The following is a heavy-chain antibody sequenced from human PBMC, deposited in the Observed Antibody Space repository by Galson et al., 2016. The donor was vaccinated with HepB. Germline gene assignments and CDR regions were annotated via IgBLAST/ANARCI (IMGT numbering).Heavy chain of an antibody. CDR2: INPSGGST. D-gene: IGHD5-12*01. CDR1: GYTFTSYY. CDR3: GRDEVGYFFDY. Sequence: SVKASCKASGYTFTSYYMHWVRQAPGQGLEWMGIINPSGGSTSYAHKFQGRLTMTRDTSTSTVYMELSSLRSEDTAVYYCGRDEVGYFFDYWGQGTLVTVSS. V-gene: IGHV1-46*01. J-gene: IGHJ4*02.